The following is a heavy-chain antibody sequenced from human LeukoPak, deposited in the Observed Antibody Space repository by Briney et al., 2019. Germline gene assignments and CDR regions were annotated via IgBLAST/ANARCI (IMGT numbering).Heavy chain of an antibody. V-gene: IGHV4-34*01. CDR2: IHHSGST. Sequence: SETLSLTCAVYGGSFSGYYWSWIRQPPGKGLEWIGEIHHSGSTNYNPSLKSRVTISVDTSKNQFSLKLSSVTAADTAVYYCARAPIDSSGYYAFDIWGQGTMVTVSS. CDR1: GGSFSGYY. J-gene: IGHJ3*02. CDR3: ARAPIDSSGYYAFDI. D-gene: IGHD3-22*01.